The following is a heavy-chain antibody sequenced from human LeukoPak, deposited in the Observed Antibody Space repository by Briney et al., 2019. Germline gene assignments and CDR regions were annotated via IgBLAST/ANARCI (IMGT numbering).Heavy chain of an antibody. CDR1: GFTFSNYW. V-gene: IGHV3-7*01. J-gene: IGHJ4*02. CDR2: IKQDGSEK. Sequence: GGPLRLSCAASGFTFSNYWLTWVRQAPGQGLEWVANIKQDGSEKHYVDSVKGRFTIPRDNAKNSLYLQMNSLRAEDTAVYYCARDRQIAYWGQGTLVTVSS. CDR3: ARDRQIAY.